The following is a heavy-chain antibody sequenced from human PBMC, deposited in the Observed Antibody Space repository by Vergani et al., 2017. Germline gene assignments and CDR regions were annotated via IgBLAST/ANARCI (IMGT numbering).Heavy chain of an antibody. CDR2: VYTSGLT. D-gene: IGHD5-18*01. CDR1: GGSINTGAYY. V-gene: IGHV4-61*02. CDR3: ARDSAVGYSYGIDY. Sequence: QVQLQESGPRLVRPSQTLSLTCTVSGGSINTGAYYWSWIRQPAGKGLEWIGRVYTSGLTNYNPSLKSRVTILVDRSKSQLSLKLTSVTAGDTAVYFCARDSAVGYSYGIDYWGQGTLVTVSS. J-gene: IGHJ4*02.